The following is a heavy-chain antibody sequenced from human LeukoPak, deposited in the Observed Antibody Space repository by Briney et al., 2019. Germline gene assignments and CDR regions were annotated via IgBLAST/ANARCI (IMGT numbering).Heavy chain of an antibody. V-gene: IGHV3-23*01. CDR3: AKVAAGYDSSGYWFDY. J-gene: IGHJ4*02. CDR2: ISGSGGST. D-gene: IGHD3-22*01. CDR1: GFTFSNYP. Sequence: GGSLRLSCTASGFTFSNYPINFVRQAPGKGLEWVSAISGSGGSTYYADSVKGRFTISRDNSKNTLYLQMNSLRAEDTAVYYCAKVAAGYDSSGYWFDYWGQGTLVTVSS.